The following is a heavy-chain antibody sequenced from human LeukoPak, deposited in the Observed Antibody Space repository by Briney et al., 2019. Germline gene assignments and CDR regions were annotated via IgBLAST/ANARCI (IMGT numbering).Heavy chain of an antibody. D-gene: IGHD3-22*01. V-gene: IGHV3-43*02. Sequence: GGSLRLSCAASGFTFDDYAMHWVRQAPGKGLEWVSLISGDGGSTYYADSVKGRFTISRDNSKNSLYLQMNSLRTEDTALYYCAKGGDSSGYYYPFDYWGRGTLVTVSS. CDR2: ISGDGGST. J-gene: IGHJ4*02. CDR1: GFTFDDYA. CDR3: AKGGDSSGYYYPFDY.